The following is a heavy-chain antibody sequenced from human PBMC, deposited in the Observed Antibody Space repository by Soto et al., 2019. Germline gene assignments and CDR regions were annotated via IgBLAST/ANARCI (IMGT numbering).Heavy chain of an antibody. CDR1: GFTFSNYA. CDR2: ISGGTNST. CDR3: AKDWKDFVNYRPPGDY. Sequence: EVRLLESGGGLVQPGGYLRLSCAASGFTFSNYAMSCVRQAPGKGLEWVSSISGGTNSTYYADSVKGRFAISRDSSKNTLLLQMNGLSAEDTAGYYCAKDWKDFVNYRPPGDYWGPGTLVTVSS. J-gene: IGHJ4*02. D-gene: IGHD1-1*01. V-gene: IGHV3-23*01.